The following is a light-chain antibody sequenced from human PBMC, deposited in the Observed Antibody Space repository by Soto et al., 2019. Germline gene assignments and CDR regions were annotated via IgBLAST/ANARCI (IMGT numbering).Light chain of an antibody. V-gene: IGKV1-33*01. Sequence: DIQMTQSPSSLSASVGDRVTITCQASEDISKYLHWYQQKPGKAPTLLIYAASNLQTGVPSRFSGSGSGTDFTFTINSLQPGDIATYYCQQYDAVPWTFGQGTTVDLK. CDR1: EDISKY. CDR3: QQYDAVPWT. J-gene: IGKJ1*01. CDR2: AAS.